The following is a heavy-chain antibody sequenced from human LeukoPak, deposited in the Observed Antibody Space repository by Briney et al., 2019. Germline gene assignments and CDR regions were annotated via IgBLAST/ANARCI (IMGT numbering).Heavy chain of an antibody. J-gene: IGHJ4*02. V-gene: IGHV4-59*01. CDR1: GGSISSYY. Sequence: SETLSLTCTVSGGSISSYYWSWIRQPPGKGLEWIGYIYSSGSTNYNPSLKSRITISVDTSKNQFSLKLSSVTAADTAVYYRARFAYCGGHCWYYFDYWGQGSLVTVSS. CDR2: IYSSGST. CDR3: ARFAYCGGHCWYYFDY. D-gene: IGHD2-21*02.